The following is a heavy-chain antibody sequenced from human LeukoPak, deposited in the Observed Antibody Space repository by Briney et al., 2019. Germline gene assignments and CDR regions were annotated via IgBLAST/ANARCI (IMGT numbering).Heavy chain of an antibody. Sequence: PGGSLRLSCEASGFTFSSFWMNWVRQAPGKGLEWVASINQDGSEKSYVDSVKGRFTISRDNAKNSLFLQMNSLRAEDTAVYFCAEGATPPGLIFDSWGQGTLVTVSS. J-gene: IGHJ4*02. V-gene: IGHV3-7*05. CDR3: AEGATPPGLIFDS. CDR2: INQDGSEK. D-gene: IGHD1-14*01. CDR1: GFTFSSFW.